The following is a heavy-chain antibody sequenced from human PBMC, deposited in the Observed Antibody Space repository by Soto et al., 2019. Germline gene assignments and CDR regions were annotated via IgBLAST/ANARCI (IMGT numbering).Heavy chain of an antibody. D-gene: IGHD4-17*01. V-gene: IGHV3-66*01. CDR2: IYSGGST. CDR1: GFTVSSNY. Sequence: EVQLVESGGGLVQPGGSLRLSCAASGFTVSSNYISWVRQAPGKGLEWVSVIYSGGSTYYADSVKGRFTISRDNSKNTLYRQRNSLRAEDTAVYYCARDRRHDYGDYVTLYWGKGTLVTVSS. J-gene: IGHJ4*02. CDR3: ARDRRHDYGDYVTLY.